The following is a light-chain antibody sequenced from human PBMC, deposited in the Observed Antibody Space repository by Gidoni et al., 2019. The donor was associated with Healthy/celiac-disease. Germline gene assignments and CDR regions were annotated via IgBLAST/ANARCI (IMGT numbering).Light chain of an antibody. CDR1: QSISSG. CDR2: KAS. V-gene: IGKV1-5*03. J-gene: IGKJ1*01. CDR3: QQYNSYSGT. Sequence: DTQMTQSPSTLSASVGDRVTITFRASQSISSGLARYQQKPGKAPKLLIYKASSLESGVPSRFSGSGSGTEFTLTISSLQPDDFATYYCQQYNSYSGTFGQGTKVEIK.